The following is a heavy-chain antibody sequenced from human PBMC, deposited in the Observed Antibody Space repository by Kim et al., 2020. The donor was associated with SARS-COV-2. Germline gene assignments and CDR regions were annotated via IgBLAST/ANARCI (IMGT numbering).Heavy chain of an antibody. CDR3: ARVPSMVRVFDY. D-gene: IGHD3-10*01. V-gene: IGHV4-31*02. J-gene: IGHJ4*02. Sequence: YTPSLKSRVTISVDTAKNQFSLKRSSVTAADTAVYYCARVPSMVRVFDYWGQGTLVTVSS.